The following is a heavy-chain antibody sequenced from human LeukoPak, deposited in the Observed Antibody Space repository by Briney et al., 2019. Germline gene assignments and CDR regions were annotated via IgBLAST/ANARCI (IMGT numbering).Heavy chain of an antibody. D-gene: IGHD2-15*01. CDR3: ARDGGDCSGGSCYPAGFQH. CDR2: IYHSGSI. J-gene: IGHJ1*01. V-gene: IGHV4-38-2*02. CDR1: GYSISSGYF. Sequence: SETLSLTCTVSGYSISSGYFWGWIRQPPGKGLEWIGSIYHSGSIDYNPSLKSRVTISVDTSKNQFSLRLNSVTAADTALYYCARDGGDCSGGSCYPAGFQHWGQGTLVTVSS.